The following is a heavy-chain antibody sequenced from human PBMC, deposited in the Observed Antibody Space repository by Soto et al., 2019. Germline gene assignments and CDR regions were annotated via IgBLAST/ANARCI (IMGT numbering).Heavy chain of an antibody. CDR3: GRDLYTMVRGVIDAFDI. Sequence: QVQLVESGVGVVQPGRSLRLSCAASGFTFSSYGMHWVRQAPGKGLEWVAVIWYDGSNKYYADSVKGRFTISRDNSKNTLYLQMNSLRAEDTAVYYCGRDLYTMVRGVIDAFDIWGQGTMVTVSS. CDR2: IWYDGSNK. J-gene: IGHJ3*02. V-gene: IGHV3-33*01. CDR1: GFTFSSYG. D-gene: IGHD3-10*01.